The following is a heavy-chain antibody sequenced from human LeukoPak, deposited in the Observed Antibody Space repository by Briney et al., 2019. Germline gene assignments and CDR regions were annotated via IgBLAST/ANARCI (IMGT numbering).Heavy chain of an antibody. CDR2: IYPGDSDT. CDR3: AREYYYGSVGYYGMDV. CDR1: GYTFTSNW. Sequence: GESLKISCEASGYTFTSNWIAWVRQTPGRGLEWMGVIYPGDSDTIYSPSFQGQVTISVDKSINTVYLQWSSLEASDTAIFYCAREYYYGSVGYYGMDVWGQGTTVTVSS. D-gene: IGHD3-10*01. J-gene: IGHJ6*02. V-gene: IGHV5-51*01.